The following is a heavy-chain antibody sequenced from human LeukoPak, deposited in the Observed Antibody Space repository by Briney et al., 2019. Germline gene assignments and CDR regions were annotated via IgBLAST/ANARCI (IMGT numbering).Heavy chain of an antibody. Sequence: GGSLRLSCAASGFTVSSNYMSWVRQAPGKGLEWVSVIYSGGSTYYADSVKGRFTISRDNAKSSLYLQMNSLRAEDTAVYYCARDIGMVRGVIITNHFDYWGQGTPVTVSS. D-gene: IGHD3-10*01. CDR2: IYSGGST. J-gene: IGHJ4*02. CDR1: GFTVSSNY. CDR3: ARDIGMVRGVIITNHFDY. V-gene: IGHV3-53*01.